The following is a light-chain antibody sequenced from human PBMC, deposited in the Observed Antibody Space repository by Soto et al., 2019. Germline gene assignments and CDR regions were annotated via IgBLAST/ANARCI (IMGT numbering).Light chain of an antibody. Sequence: ESVLTQSPGTLSLSPGEKATLSCRASQSVSSSYLAWYQQKPGQAPRLLIYGASSRATGIPDRFSGSGSGTDFTLTVSILEPEDFAVYYCQQFGSSSWTFGQGTKVEIK. J-gene: IGKJ1*01. CDR3: QQFGSSSWT. CDR1: QSVSSSY. V-gene: IGKV3-20*01. CDR2: GAS.